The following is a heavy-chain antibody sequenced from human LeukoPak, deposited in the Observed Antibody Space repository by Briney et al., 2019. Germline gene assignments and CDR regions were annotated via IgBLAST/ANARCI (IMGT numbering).Heavy chain of an antibody. Sequence: PGGSLRLSCAASGFTFDDYGMSWVRQAPGKGLEWVSGINWNGGSTGYADSVKGRFTISRDNAKNSLYLQMNSLRAEDTALYYCARVGYSSGWYEYFQHWGQGTLVTVSS. J-gene: IGHJ1*01. D-gene: IGHD6-19*01. CDR2: INWNGGST. CDR1: GFTFDDYG. V-gene: IGHV3-20*04. CDR3: ARVGYSSGWYEYFQH.